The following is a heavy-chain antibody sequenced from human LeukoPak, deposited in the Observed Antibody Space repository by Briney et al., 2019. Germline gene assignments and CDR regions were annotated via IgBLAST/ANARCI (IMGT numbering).Heavy chain of an antibody. Sequence: ASVKVSCKASGYTFTSYYMHWVRQAPGQGLEWMGIINPSGGSTSYAQKFQGRVTMTRDTSTSTVYMELSSLRSEDTAVYYCARDRDLSYGDTLGWAFDIWGQGTMVTVSS. CDR3: ARDRDLSYGDTLGWAFDI. V-gene: IGHV1-46*01. D-gene: IGHD4-17*01. CDR2: INPSGGST. J-gene: IGHJ3*02. CDR1: GYTFTSYY.